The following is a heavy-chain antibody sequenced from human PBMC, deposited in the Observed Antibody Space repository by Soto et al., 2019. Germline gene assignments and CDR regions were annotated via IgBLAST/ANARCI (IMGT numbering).Heavy chain of an antibody. CDR3: AREGTPESVDIVVVPAASQAAFDI. CDR1: GHTFTSYG. V-gene: IGHV1-18*01. J-gene: IGHJ3*02. D-gene: IGHD2-2*01. CDR2: ISAYNGNT. Sequence: ASVKVSCKASGHTFTSYGISWVRQAPGQGLEWIGRISAYNGNTNYAQKLQGRVIMTTDTSTSTAYMELRSLRSDDTAVYYCAREGTPESVDIVVVPAASQAAFDIWGQGTMVTVSS.